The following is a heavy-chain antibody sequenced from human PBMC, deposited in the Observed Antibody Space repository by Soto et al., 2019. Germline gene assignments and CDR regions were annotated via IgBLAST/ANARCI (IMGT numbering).Heavy chain of an antibody. V-gene: IGHV4-4*07. J-gene: IGHJ4*02. Sequence: SETLSLTCTVSGDSISSYYWNWIRQPAGKGLEWIGRFYTSGSTNYNPSLKSRVTLSVDMSKNQFSLKLSSVTAADTAVYYCAREYYSGSGTYYAPFDYWGQGTLVTVSS. CDR1: GDSISSYY. D-gene: IGHD3-10*01. CDR3: AREYYSGSGTYYAPFDY. CDR2: FYTSGST.